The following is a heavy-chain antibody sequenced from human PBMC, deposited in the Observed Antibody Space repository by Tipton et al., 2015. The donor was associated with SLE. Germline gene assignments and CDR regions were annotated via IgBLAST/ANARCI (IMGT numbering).Heavy chain of an antibody. CDR3: AGYSNVFFGP. CDR1: GGSLSTYY. CDR2: MYYSGFT. J-gene: IGHJ4*02. V-gene: IGHV4-59*01. D-gene: IGHD4-11*01. Sequence: TLSLTCTVSGGSLSTYYWSWVRQAPGKGLEWIGYMYYSGFTKYNPSLSSRVTISIDTSKNQFSLRLSSVTAADTAVYYCAGYSNVFFGPWGQGTLVTVSS.